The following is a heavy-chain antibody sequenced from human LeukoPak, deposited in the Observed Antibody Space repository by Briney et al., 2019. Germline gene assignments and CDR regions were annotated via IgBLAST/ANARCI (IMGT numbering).Heavy chain of an antibody. V-gene: IGHV3-48*03. CDR3: ARQVVAADLFDL. Sequence: QSGGSLRLSCAASGFTFSSYEMNWVRQAPGKGLEWVSYISSSGSTIYYADSVKGRFTISRDNAKNSLYLQMNSLRAEDTAVYYCARQVVAADLFDLWGQGTLVTVSS. CDR1: GFTFSSYE. D-gene: IGHD2-15*01. J-gene: IGHJ4*02. CDR2: ISSSGSTI.